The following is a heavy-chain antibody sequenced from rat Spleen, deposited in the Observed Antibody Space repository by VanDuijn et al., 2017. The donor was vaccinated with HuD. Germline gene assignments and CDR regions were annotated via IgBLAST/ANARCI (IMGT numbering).Heavy chain of an antibody. CDR2: INYDGRST. J-gene: IGHJ2*01. Sequence: EVQLVESGGGLVQPGGSMKLSCAVSGFTFSDYAMAWVRQAPKKGLEWVATINYDGRSTFYRDSVRDRFTISRDNAKSTLYLQMDSLRSEDTATYYCTTIRELDYFDYWGQGVMVTVSS. CDR1: GFTFSDYA. V-gene: IGHV5-7*01. CDR3: TTIRELDYFDY. D-gene: IGHD1-5*01.